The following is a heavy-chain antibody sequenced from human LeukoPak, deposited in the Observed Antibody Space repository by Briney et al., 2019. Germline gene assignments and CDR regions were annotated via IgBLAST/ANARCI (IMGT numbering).Heavy chain of an antibody. V-gene: IGHV1-8*01. Sequence: ASVKVSCKASGYTFTSYDINWVRQATGQGLEWMGWMNPNSGNTGYAQKFQGRVTMNRNTSISTAYMELSSLRSEDTAVYYCARALTFRPSIAAIWGQGTLVTVSS. CDR2: MNPNSGNT. J-gene: IGHJ4*02. CDR1: GYTFTSYD. CDR3: ARALTFRPSIAAI. D-gene: IGHD6-6*01.